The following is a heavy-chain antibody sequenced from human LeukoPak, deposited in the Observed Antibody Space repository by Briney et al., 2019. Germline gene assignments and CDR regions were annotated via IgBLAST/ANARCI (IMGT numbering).Heavy chain of an antibody. Sequence: PGGSLRLSCAASGITFSSLWMSWFRQAPSKGLEWVADIKHDGSEEHYVASVKGCFTISRDNAKLYLQMNSLRAEDTAVYYCAGGQGWHFDLWGLGTLITVSS. CDR1: GITFSSLW. D-gene: IGHD2-15*01. CDR3: AGGQGWHFDL. V-gene: IGHV3-7*01. CDR2: IKHDGSEE. J-gene: IGHJ2*01.